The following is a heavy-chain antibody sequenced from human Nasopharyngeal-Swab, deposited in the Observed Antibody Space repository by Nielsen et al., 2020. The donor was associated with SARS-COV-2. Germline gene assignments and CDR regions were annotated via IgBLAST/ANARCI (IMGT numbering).Heavy chain of an antibody. CDR1: GGSFSGHQ. CDR3: AKEGATGWFDP. J-gene: IGHJ5*01. V-gene: IGHV4-34*01. Sequence: SETLSLTCAVYGGSFSGHQWSWVRQPPGKGLEWIGYISHNSGTSYNPSLKSRVTMFMDTSKNQFSLRLTSVTAADTAVYYCAKEGATGWFDPCGQGTTVIVSS. CDR2: ISHNSGT.